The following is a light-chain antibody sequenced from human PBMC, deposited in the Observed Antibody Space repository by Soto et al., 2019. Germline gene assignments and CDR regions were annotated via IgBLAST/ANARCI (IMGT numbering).Light chain of an antibody. V-gene: IGLV1-40*01. CDR1: SSNIGAGYY. J-gene: IGLJ2*01. CDR3: QSYDSSLSGSTV. Sequence: QSVLTQPPSVSGAPGQRVTISCTGSSSNIGAGYYVHWYQQLPGTAPKLLIYGNSNRPSGVPDRFSGSKSGTSASLAITGLQAEDEDDYYCQSYDSSLSGSTVFGGGTKLTVL. CDR2: GNS.